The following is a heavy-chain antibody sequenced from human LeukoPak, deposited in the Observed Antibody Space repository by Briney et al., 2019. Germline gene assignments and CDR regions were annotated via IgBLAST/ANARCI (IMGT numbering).Heavy chain of an antibody. CDR1: GFTFSSYG. J-gene: IGHJ5*02. V-gene: IGHV3-30*02. Sequence: PGGSLRLSCAASGFTFSSYGMHWVRQAPGKGLEWVAFIRYDGSNKYYADSVKGRFTISRDNSKNTLYLQMNSLRAEDTAVYYCARDGYDALRGYYIILQFDPWGQGTLVTVSS. CDR2: IRYDGSNK. D-gene: IGHD3-3*01. CDR3: ARDGYDALRGYYIILQFDP.